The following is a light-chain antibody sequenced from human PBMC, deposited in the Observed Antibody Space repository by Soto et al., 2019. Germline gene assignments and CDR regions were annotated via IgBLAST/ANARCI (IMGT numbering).Light chain of an antibody. CDR3: QQRRASIT. J-gene: IGKJ5*01. CDR2: DAS. CDR1: QSVGSY. Sequence: EIVLTQSPVTLSLSPGERATLSCRASQSVGSYLVWLQQKPGQAPRLLIYDASKRATGIPGRFSGSGSGTDFILTLSSLEPEDFAVYYCQQRRASITFGQGTRLEIK. V-gene: IGKV3-11*01.